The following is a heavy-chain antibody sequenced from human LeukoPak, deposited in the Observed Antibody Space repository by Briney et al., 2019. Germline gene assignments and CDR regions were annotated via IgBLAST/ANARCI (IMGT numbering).Heavy chain of an antibody. V-gene: IGHV3-23*01. CDR3: SKWGDYDVLTGYYDSGF. D-gene: IGHD3-9*01. CDR2: ILGSGRSA. CDR1: GFTFNNYA. Sequence: GAPLRLSCAASGFTFNNYAMSWVRQAPGKGLEWVSAILGSGRSAYYADSVKGRFTISRDNSKNSLFLQMNSLRVEDTALYYCSKWGDYDVLTGYYDSGFWGQGTLVTVSA. J-gene: IGHJ4*02.